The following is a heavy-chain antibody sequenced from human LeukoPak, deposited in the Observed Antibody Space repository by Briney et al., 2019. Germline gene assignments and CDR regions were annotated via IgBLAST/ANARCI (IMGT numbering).Heavy chain of an antibody. D-gene: IGHD5-12*01. CDR2: FYYSGST. J-gene: IGHJ6*02. Sequence: NPSETLSLTCTVSSASINHYYWGWIRQQPPGKGLEWIGYFYYSGSTNYNPSLKSRVSISADTSKNQFTLILTSVTAADTAVYYCARLGNSGYKGGGMDVWGPGTTVTVSS. CDR3: ARLGNSGYKGGGMDV. V-gene: IGHV4-59*01. CDR1: SASINHYY.